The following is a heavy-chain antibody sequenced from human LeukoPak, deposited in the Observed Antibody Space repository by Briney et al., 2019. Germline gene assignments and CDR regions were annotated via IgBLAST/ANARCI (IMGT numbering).Heavy chain of an antibody. V-gene: IGHV3-23*01. J-gene: IGHJ3*02. CDR3: VKEPRGYSFSFDI. Sequence: GGSLRLSCAASGFTFSTCAINWVRQAPGKGLEWVSAISGSGSTTFYADSVKGRFTISRDNPKNTLYLQMNSLRPEDTAVYYCVKEPRGYSFSFDIWGQGTMVTVSS. CDR2: ISGSGSTT. D-gene: IGHD5-18*01. CDR1: GFTFSTCA.